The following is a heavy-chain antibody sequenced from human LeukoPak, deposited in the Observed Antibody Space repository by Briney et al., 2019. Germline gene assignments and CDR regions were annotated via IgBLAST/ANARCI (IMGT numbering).Heavy chain of an antibody. V-gene: IGHV3-7*01. CDR3: ARAFYCSTTSCYEEAYFDY. D-gene: IGHD2-2*01. CDR2: IKQDGSDK. CDR1: GFTFSSYA. Sequence: GRSLRLSCAASGFTFSSYAMHWVRQAPGKGLEWVANIKQDGSDKYYVDSVKGRFTISRDDAKNSLYLQMNSLRAEDTAVYYCARAFYCSTTSCYEEAYFDYWGQGTLVTVSS. J-gene: IGHJ4*02.